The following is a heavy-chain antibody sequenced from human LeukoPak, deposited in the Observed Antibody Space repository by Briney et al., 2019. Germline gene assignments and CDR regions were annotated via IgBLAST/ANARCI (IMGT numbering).Heavy chain of an antibody. Sequence: SETLSLTCTVSGGSISSSSYYWGWIRQPPGKGLEWIGSIYYSGSTYYNPSLKSRVTIFVDTSKNQFSLKLSSVTAADTAVYYCARLKIAYNSFVAYWGKEPWSPSPQ. CDR2: IYYSGST. CDR1: GGSISSSSYY. CDR3: ARLKIAYNSFVAY. D-gene: IGHD5-24*01. V-gene: IGHV4-39*01. J-gene: IGHJ4*01.